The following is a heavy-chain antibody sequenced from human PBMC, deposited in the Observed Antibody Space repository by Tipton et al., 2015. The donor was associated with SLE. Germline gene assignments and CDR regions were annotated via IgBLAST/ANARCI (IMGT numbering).Heavy chain of an antibody. J-gene: IGHJ4*02. D-gene: IGHD3-3*01. Sequence: GSLRLSCAASGFTFSSYGMHWVRQAPGKGLEWVAFVRYDGSNKYYADSVKGRFTISRDNSKNTLYLEMNSLRAEDTAVYYCAKDSTVFGGGFDYWGQGTLVTVSS. CDR2: VRYDGSNK. V-gene: IGHV3-30*02. CDR1: GFTFSSYG. CDR3: AKDSTVFGGGFDY.